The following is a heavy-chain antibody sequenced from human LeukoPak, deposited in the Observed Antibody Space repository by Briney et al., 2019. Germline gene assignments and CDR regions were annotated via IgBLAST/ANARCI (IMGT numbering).Heavy chain of an antibody. J-gene: IGHJ6*03. Sequence: SETLSLTCAVSGGSISSYYWSWIRQPPGKGLEWVGYISYSGSTTYNPSLKNRVTISVDTSKNQFSLQLNSVTPEDTAVYYCARESLYFGDQLGYYYYIDVWGKGTTVTISS. CDR2: ISYSGST. CDR1: GGSISSYY. CDR3: ARESLYFGDQLGYYYYIDV. D-gene: IGHD3-10*01. V-gene: IGHV4-59*12.